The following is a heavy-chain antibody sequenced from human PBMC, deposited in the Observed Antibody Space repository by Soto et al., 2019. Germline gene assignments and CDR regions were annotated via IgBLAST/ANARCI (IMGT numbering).Heavy chain of an antibody. Sequence: PSQTLSLTCAISGDSVSSDSAIWNWIRQSPSRGLEWLGRTYYRSKWNNEYAVSVKSRITINPDTSKNQFSLQLNSVTPEDTAVYYCSHSSNSPMDVWSQGTTVTVSS. V-gene: IGHV6-1*01. CDR3: SHSSNSPMDV. CDR2: TYYRSKWNN. CDR1: GDSVSSDSAI. D-gene: IGHD3-22*01. J-gene: IGHJ6*02.